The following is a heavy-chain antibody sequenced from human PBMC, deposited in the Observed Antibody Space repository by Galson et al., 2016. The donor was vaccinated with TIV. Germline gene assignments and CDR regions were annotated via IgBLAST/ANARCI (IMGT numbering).Heavy chain of an antibody. CDR3: AHIRITLIPDAFYV. CDR1: GFSLSTTGVG. J-gene: IGHJ3*01. D-gene: IGHD2/OR15-2a*01. CDR2: IYWDDDK. V-gene: IGHV2-5*05. Sequence: LTLTCSFSGFSLSTTGVGGGWIRQPPGGALEWLGVIYWDDDKRYGPSLNNRLTLTGDTSKNQVVLTMTNLDPVDTGTYFCAHIRITLIPDAFYVWGQGTVVTVSS.